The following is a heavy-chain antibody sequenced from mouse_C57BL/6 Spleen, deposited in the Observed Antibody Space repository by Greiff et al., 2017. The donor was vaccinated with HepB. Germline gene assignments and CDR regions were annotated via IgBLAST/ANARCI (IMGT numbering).Heavy chain of an antibody. CDR3: ARQPLLTTVVATGAMDY. V-gene: IGHV5-9*01. J-gene: IGHJ4*01. D-gene: IGHD1-1*01. Sequence: DVHLVESGGGLVKPGGSLKLSCAASGFTFSSYTMSWVRQTPEKRLEWVATISGGGGNTYYPDSVKGRFTISRDNAKNTLYLQMSSLRSEDTALYYCARQPLLTTVVATGAMDYWGQGTSVTVSS. CDR2: ISGGGGNT. CDR1: GFTFSSYT.